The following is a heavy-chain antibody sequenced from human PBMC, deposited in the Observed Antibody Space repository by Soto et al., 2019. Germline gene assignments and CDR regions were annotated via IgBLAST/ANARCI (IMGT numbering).Heavy chain of an antibody. CDR2: IYSGGST. CDR1: GFTVSSNY. J-gene: IGHJ4*02. V-gene: IGHV3-66*01. Sequence: PGGSLRLSCAASGFTVSSNYMSWVRQAPGKGLEWVSVIYSGGSTYYADSVKGRFTISRDNSKNTLYLQMNSLRAEDTAVYYCARDPSDDYFDYWGQGTLVTVSS. CDR3: ARDPSDDYFDY.